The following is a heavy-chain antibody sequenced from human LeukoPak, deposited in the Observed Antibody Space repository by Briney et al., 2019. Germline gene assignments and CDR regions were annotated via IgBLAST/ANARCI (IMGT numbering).Heavy chain of an antibody. CDR3: ARHGGYYDSSGPWAFDI. V-gene: IGHV3-23*01. D-gene: IGHD3-22*01. J-gene: IGHJ3*02. CDR2: ISGSGGST. Sequence: PGGSLRLSCAASGFTFSSYAMSWVRQAPGKGLEWVSAISGSGGSTYYADSVKGRFTISRDNSKNTLYLQMNSLRAEDTAVYYCARHGGYYDSSGPWAFDIWGQGTMVTVSS. CDR1: GFTFSSYA.